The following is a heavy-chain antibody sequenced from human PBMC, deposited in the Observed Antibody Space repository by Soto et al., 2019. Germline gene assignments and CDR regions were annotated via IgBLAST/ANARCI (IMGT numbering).Heavy chain of an antibody. CDR3: AKERVYYDSSGYLDAFDI. J-gene: IGHJ3*02. CDR1: GFTFSSCA. D-gene: IGHD3-22*01. CDR2: ISGSGGST. Sequence: VGSLRLSCAASGFTFSSCAMSWGRQAPGKGLEWVSAISGSGGSTYYADSVKGRFTISRDNSKNTLYLQMNSLRAEDTAVYYCAKERVYYDSSGYLDAFDIWGQGTMFTVSS. V-gene: IGHV3-23*01.